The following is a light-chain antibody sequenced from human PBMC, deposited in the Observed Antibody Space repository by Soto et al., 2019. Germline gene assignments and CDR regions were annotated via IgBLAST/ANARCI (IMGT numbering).Light chain of an antibody. CDR3: QHRSNWPWT. CDR1: QSISNNH. J-gene: IGKJ1*01. CDR2: DAS. Sequence: EIVLMQSPGTLSLSPGERVTLSCRASQSISNNHLAWYQQKPGQAPRLLIYDASNRATGVPARFSGSGSGTDFTLTISSLEPEDFAVYYCQHRSNWPWTFGQGTKVDIK. V-gene: IGKV3D-20*02.